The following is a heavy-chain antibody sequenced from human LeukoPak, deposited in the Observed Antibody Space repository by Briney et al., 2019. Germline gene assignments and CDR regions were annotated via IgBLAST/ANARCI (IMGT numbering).Heavy chain of an antibody. CDR1: VFPLSSYS. D-gene: IGHD2-15*01. CDR3: VRVKGSYFDY. Sequence: GRSLRLSCAASVFPLSSYSINWVRQAPGKGLEWVSYISSSGSAIYYVDFVKSRFTVSRDNAKNSLFLQMNSPRAEDTAVYYCVRVKGSYFDYWGQGALVTVSS. V-gene: IGHV3-48*01. CDR2: ISSSGSAI. J-gene: IGHJ4*02.